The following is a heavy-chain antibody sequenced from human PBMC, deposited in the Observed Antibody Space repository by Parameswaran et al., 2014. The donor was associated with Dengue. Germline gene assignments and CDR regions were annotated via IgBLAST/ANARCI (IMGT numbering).Heavy chain of an antibody. Sequence: WVRQAPGQGLEWMGIINPSGGSTSYAQKFQGRVTMTRDTSTSTVYMELSSLRSEDTAVYYCARGGLIADGPWGQGTLVTVSS. CDR3: ARGGLIADGP. J-gene: IGHJ5*02. D-gene: IGHD6-13*01. V-gene: IGHV1-46*01. CDR2: INPSGGST.